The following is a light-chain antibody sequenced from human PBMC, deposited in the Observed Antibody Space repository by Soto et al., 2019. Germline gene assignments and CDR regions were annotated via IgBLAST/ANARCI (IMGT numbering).Light chain of an antibody. J-gene: IGKJ1*01. Sequence: DIQMTQSPSSLSASVGDRVTITCRASQSITIYLNWYQQQPGKAPRLLIYGASTLQTGVPSRFSGSGSMTDFTLPISVLQPEDFATYYCQQTYTAPRTFGQGTKVDI. CDR3: QQTYTAPRT. V-gene: IGKV1-39*01. CDR2: GAS. CDR1: QSITIY.